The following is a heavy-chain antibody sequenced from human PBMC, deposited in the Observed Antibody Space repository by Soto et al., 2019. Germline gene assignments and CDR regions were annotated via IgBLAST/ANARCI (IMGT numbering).Heavy chain of an antibody. CDR3: AKDRAAVAPRVRFDP. Sequence: AGGSLSLSCAASGFTSSGFTFSSYAMSWVRQAPGKGLEWVSSITGSGDNTYYADSVKGRFTISRDNSKNTLFLQMNSLRAEDTAVYYCAKDRAAVAPRVRFDPWGQGTLVTVSS. V-gene: IGHV3-23*01. CDR2: ITGSGDNT. J-gene: IGHJ5*02. CDR1: GFTFSSYA. D-gene: IGHD6-19*01.